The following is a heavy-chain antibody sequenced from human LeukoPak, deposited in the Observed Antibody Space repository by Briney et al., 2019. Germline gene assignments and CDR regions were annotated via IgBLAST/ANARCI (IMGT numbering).Heavy chain of an antibody. CDR3: AKDRGRGWQPFDY. V-gene: IGHV3-43*01. J-gene: IGHJ4*02. Sequence: GGSLRLSCAASGFTFDDYAMHWVRQAPGKSLEWVSLINWDGTSTYYADSVKGRFTIPRDNSKNSLYLQMNSLRTEDTALYYCAKDRGRGWQPFDYWGQGTLVTVSS. CDR2: INWDGTST. D-gene: IGHD3-16*01. CDR1: GFTFDDYA.